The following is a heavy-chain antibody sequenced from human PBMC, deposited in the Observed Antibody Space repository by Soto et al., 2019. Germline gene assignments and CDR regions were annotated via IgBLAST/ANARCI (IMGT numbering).Heavy chain of an antibody. CDR1: GGTFSTYI. V-gene: IGHV1-69*08. Sequence: QAQLVQSGAEVKKPGSSVKVSCKASGGTFSTYIISWVRQATGQGLEWMGRIIPIRGIANYAQNFRGRVTITADKSTSTVYMELSSLRSEDTAVYYCAREDYYGSGSYYNNDAFAIWGQGTMVTVSS. D-gene: IGHD3-10*01. CDR2: IIPIRGIA. CDR3: AREDYYGSGSYYNNDAFAI. J-gene: IGHJ3*02.